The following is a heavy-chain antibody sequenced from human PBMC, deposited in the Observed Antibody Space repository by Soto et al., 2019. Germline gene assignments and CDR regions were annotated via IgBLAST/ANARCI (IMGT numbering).Heavy chain of an antibody. CDR1: GGTFSSYA. V-gene: IGHV1-69*06. CDR3: ARRGWEQTHAYGMDV. Sequence: SVKVSCKASGGTFSSYAISWVRQAPGQGLEWMGGIIPIFGTANYAQKFQGRVTITADKSTSTAYMELSSLRSEDTAVYYCARRGWEQTHAYGMDVWGQGTTVTVS. CDR2: IIPIFGTA. J-gene: IGHJ6*02. D-gene: IGHD1-26*01.